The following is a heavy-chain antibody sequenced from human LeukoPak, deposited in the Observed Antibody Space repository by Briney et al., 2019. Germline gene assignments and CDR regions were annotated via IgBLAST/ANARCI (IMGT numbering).Heavy chain of an antibody. D-gene: IGHD3-3*01. Sequence: TGGSLRLSCATSGFNFSKYGMHWVRQAPGKGLEWVAVMSYGGTIKYADSVKGRFTISRDTSKNTVYLQMNSLRAEDTAVYYCAKCRITIFGVADYWGQGTLVTVSS. CDR1: GFNFSKYG. J-gene: IGHJ4*02. V-gene: IGHV3-30*18. CDR3: AKCRITIFGVADY. CDR2: MSYGGTIK.